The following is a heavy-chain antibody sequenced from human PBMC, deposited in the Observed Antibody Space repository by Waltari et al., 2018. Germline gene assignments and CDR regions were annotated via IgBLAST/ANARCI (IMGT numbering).Heavy chain of an antibody. CDR1: GYTFTGYY. V-gene: IGHV1-2*02. CDR2: INPNSGGT. D-gene: IGHD3-10*01. CDR3: ARDVPGSGSYSAYYGMDV. Sequence: QVQLVQSGAEVKKPGASVKVSCKASGYTFTGYYMHWVRQAPGQGLEWMGWINPNSGGTNYAQKFQGRVTMTRDTSISTAYMELSRLRSDDTAVYYCARDVPGSGSYSAYYGMDVWGQGTTVTVSS. J-gene: IGHJ6*02.